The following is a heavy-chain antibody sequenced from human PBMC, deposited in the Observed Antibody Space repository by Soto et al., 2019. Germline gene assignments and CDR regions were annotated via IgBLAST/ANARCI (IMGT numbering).Heavy chain of an antibody. CDR3: ARESRYCSGGSCYFLPGIDY. D-gene: IGHD2-15*01. J-gene: IGHJ4*02. V-gene: IGHV1-18*01. Sequence: ASVKVSCTASGYTFTSYGISWVRQAPGQRLEWMGWISAYNGNTKYAQKFQGRVTITADESTSTAYMELSSLRSEDTAVYYCARESRYCSGGSCYFLPGIDYWGQGTLVTVSS. CDR2: ISAYNGNT. CDR1: GYTFTSYG.